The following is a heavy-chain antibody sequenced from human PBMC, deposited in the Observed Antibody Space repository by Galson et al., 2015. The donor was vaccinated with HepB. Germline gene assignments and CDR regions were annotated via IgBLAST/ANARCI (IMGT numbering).Heavy chain of an antibody. D-gene: IGHD2-2*01. J-gene: IGHJ4*02. CDR2: ISTDSSTI. CDR3: ARHESESKTYAADN. V-gene: IGHV3-48*02. Sequence: SLRLSCAASGFTFSSYTMNWVRQAPGKGLEWLSYISTDSSTIYYADSVKGRFTISRDNAKNSLYLQMHSLRDEDTAVYYCARHESESKTYAADNWGQGTLVTVSS. CDR1: GFTFSSYT.